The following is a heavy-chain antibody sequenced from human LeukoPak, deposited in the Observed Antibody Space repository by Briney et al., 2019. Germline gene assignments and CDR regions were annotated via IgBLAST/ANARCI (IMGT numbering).Heavy chain of an antibody. CDR2: INHSGST. J-gene: IGHJ3*02. CDR1: GGSFSGYY. CDR3: ARRPNYYETDLAFDI. D-gene: IGHD3-22*01. V-gene: IGHV4-34*01. Sequence: KPSETLSLTCAVYGGSFSGYYWSWIRQPPGKGLEWIGEINHSGSTNYNPSLKSRVTISVDTSKNQFSLKLSSVTAADTAVYYCARRPNYYETDLAFDIWGQGTMVTVSS.